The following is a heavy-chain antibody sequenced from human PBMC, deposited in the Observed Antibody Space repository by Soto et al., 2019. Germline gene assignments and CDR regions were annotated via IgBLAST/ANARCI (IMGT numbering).Heavy chain of an antibody. CDR2: IYWNDEQ. CDR1: RFSLTSGVVG. CDR3: PHRLPGPAGYDV. V-gene: IGHV2-5*01. Sequence: QITLKESGPTLVKPTQTLTLTCTFSRFSLTSGVVGVGWIRQPPGEALEWLALIYWNDEQYYNPSLRNRLTITRDTSKNQVVLTMPNMAAVDTATYCCPHRLPGPAGYDVWGPGTTVPASS. D-gene: IGHD6-13*01. J-gene: IGHJ6*02.